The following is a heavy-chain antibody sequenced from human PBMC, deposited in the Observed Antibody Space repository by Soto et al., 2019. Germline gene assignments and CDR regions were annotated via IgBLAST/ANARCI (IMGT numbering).Heavy chain of an antibody. Sequence: QVQLVESGGGVVQPGRSLRLSCAASGFTFSSYGMHWVRQAPGKGLEWVAVIWYDGSNKYYADSVKGRFTISRDNSKNTLYLQMNSLRAEDTAVYYCARDNYDFLIGYYSPVRGEAFDIWGQGTMVTGSS. CDR2: IWYDGSNK. CDR3: ARDNYDFLIGYYSPVRGEAFDI. D-gene: IGHD3-3*01. J-gene: IGHJ3*02. CDR1: GFTFSSYG. V-gene: IGHV3-33*01.